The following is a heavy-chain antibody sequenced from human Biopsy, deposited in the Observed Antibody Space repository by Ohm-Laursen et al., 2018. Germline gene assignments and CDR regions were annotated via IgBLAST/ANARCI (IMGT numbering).Heavy chain of an antibody. J-gene: IGHJ5*02. Sequence: ASVKVSCNASGYTFTTYAISWVRQAPGQGLEWMGWISTYNGNTSYAQKVQGRVTMTTDTSTSTAYMELRSLRSDDTAVYYCARGIGSMVRGVIINVNNWFDPWGQGTLVTVSS. CDR3: ARGIGSMVRGVIINVNNWFDP. CDR2: ISTYNGNT. D-gene: IGHD3-10*01. CDR1: GYTFTTYA. V-gene: IGHV1-18*01.